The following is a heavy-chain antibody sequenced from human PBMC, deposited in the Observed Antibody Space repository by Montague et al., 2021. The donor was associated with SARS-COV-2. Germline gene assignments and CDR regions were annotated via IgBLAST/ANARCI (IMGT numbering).Heavy chain of an antibody. J-gene: IGHJ6*02. CDR2: IYSGGST. CDR3: ARDLTYGSGRSYYYGMGV. D-gene: IGHD3-10*01. CDR1: GFTVSSNY. Sequence: SLRLSCAASGFTVSSNYMSWVRQAPGKGLEWVSVIYSGGSTYYADSVKGRFTISRHNSKNTLYLQMNSLRAEDTAVYYCARDLTYGSGRSYYYGMGVWGQGTTVTVSS. V-gene: IGHV3-53*04.